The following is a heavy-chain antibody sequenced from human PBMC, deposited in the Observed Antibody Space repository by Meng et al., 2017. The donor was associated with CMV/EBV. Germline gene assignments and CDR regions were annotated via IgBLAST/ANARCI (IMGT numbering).Heavy chain of an antibody. D-gene: IGHD3-10*01. V-gene: IGHV4-34*01. J-gene: IGHJ5*02. CDR3: ARGKRGYYYGSGSPNSNWFDP. CDR2: INHSGST. Sequence: ESLKISCAASGFTFSNAWMSWVRQAPGKGLEWIGEINHSGSTNYNPSLKSRVTISVDTSKNQFSLKLSSVTAADTAVYYCARGKRGYYYGSGSPNSNWFDPWGQGTLVTVSS. CDR1: GFTFSNAW.